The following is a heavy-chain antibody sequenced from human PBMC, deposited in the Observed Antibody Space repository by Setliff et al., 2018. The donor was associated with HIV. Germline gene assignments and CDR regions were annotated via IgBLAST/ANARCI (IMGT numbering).Heavy chain of an antibody. CDR3: ARGQTSVTLQFDH. CDR1: GFTFSSHW. J-gene: IGHJ4*02. V-gene: IGHV3-7*01. D-gene: IGHD4-17*01. CDR2: INQDGSEK. Sequence: GGSLRLSCAVSGFTFSSHWMVWVRQAPGKGLELVANINQDGSEKNYVDSVKGRFTIYRDNAKNSLFLQMNSLRAEDTAVYYCARGQTSVTLQFDHWGQGTLVTVSS.